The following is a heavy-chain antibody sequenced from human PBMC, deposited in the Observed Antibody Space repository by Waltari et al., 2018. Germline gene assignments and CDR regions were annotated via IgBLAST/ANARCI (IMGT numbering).Heavy chain of an antibody. CDR3: ARDPIFGVVMTWFDP. Sequence: EVQLVESGGGLVQPGGSLRLSCAASGFTFSSYSMNWVRQAPGKGLEWVSYISSSSSTIYYADSVKGRFTISRDNAKNSLYLQMNSLRAEDTAVYYCARDPIFGVVMTWFDPWGQGTLVTVSS. CDR2: ISSSSSTI. CDR1: GFTFSSYS. D-gene: IGHD3-3*01. J-gene: IGHJ5*02. V-gene: IGHV3-48*04.